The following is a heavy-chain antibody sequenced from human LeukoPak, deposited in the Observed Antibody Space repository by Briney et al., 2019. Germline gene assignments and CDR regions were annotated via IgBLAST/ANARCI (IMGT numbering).Heavy chain of an antibody. V-gene: IGHV4-59*01. J-gene: IGHJ1*01. Sequence: SETLSLTCTVSGASISSYYWTWIRQPPGKGLEWIGYIYYSGVTKYNPSLKSRVTISVDTSKNQFSLKLNSVTAADTAVYYCAGERNGYNPDWGQGTLVTVSS. CDR1: GASISSYY. CDR3: AGERNGYNPD. D-gene: IGHD5-24*01. CDR2: IYYSGVT.